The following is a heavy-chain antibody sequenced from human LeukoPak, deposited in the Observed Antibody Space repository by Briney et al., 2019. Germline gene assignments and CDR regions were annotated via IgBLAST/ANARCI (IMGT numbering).Heavy chain of an antibody. D-gene: IGHD6-19*01. Sequence: GASVKVSCRASGYTFTTNGISWVRQAPGQGLEWTTWISPDNGDTKYAQEFQGRLTVTTDTSTSTAYMELRSLRSDDTAVYYCARLRGGIYSSRDAFDIWGQGTMVTVSS. CDR3: ARLRGGIYSSRDAFDI. CDR2: ISPDNGDT. J-gene: IGHJ3*02. CDR1: GYTFTTNG. V-gene: IGHV1-18*04.